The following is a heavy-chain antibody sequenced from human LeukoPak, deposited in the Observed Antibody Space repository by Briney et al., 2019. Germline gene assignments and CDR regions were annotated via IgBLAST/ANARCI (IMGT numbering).Heavy chain of an antibody. Sequence: ASVKVSCKAPGYTFTGYYMHWVRQAPGQGLEWMGWINPNSGGTNYAQKFQGWVTMTRDTSISTAYMELSRLRSDDTAVYYCARGGGSGYDSGNDAFDIWGQGTMVTVSS. CDR1: GYTFTGYY. CDR3: ARGGGSGYDSGNDAFDI. V-gene: IGHV1-2*04. CDR2: INPNSGGT. D-gene: IGHD5-12*01. J-gene: IGHJ3*02.